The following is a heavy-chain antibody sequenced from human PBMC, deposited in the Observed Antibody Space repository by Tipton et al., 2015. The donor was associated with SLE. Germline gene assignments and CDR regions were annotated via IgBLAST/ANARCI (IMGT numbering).Heavy chain of an antibody. D-gene: IGHD1-7*01. CDR3: ARDERDNWNYKAFDP. CDR2: INHSGST. Sequence: TLSLTCAVYGGSFSGYYWSWIRQPPGKGLEWIGEINHSGSTNYNPSLKSRVTMSIDTSKNQFSLKLSSVTAADTAVYYCARDERDNWNYKAFDPWGQGTLVTVSS. V-gene: IGHV4-34*01. J-gene: IGHJ5*02. CDR1: GGSFSGYY.